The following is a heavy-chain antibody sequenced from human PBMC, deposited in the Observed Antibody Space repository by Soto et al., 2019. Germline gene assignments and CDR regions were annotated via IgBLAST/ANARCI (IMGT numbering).Heavy chain of an antibody. CDR3: ASYYYDSSGIPDDFDI. Sequence: QVQLVESGGGVVQPGRSLRLSCAASGFTFSSYAMHWVRQAPGKGLEWVAVISYDGSNKYYADSVKGRFTISRDNSKNTLYLQMNSLRAEDTAVYYCASYYYDSSGIPDDFDIWGQGTMVTVSS. J-gene: IGHJ3*02. CDR2: ISYDGSNK. CDR1: GFTFSSYA. D-gene: IGHD3-22*01. V-gene: IGHV3-30-3*01.